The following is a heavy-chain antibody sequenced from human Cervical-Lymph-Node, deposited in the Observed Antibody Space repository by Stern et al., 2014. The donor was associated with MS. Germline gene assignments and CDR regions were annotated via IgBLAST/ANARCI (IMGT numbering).Heavy chain of an antibody. J-gene: IGHJ3*02. V-gene: IGHV3-73*01. CDR3: APSSAI. Sequence: EVQLEESGGGLVQPGGSLKVSCAASVFTFSASVIHWVRQAPGKGLEVVGRIRNKGKNYATAYAVSVKGRFTISRDDSKNTAYLHMSSLKVEDTAVYYCAPSSAICGRGTMVTVSS. CDR1: VFTFSASV. CDR2: IRNKGKNYAT.